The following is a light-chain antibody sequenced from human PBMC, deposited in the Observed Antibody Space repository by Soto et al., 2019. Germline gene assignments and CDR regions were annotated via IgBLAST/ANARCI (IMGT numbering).Light chain of an antibody. CDR1: QGIIDY. J-gene: IGKJ1*01. CDR3: QNYSTAPKT. V-gene: IGKV1-27*01. Sequence: DIQMTQSPSSLSASIGDRVTITCRASQGIIDYVAWFQQKAGKAPKLLIYAASTLHPGVPSRFSGSGSGTDFTHTITNLHPEDVATYYVQNYSTAPKTFGPGTKVEIK. CDR2: AAS.